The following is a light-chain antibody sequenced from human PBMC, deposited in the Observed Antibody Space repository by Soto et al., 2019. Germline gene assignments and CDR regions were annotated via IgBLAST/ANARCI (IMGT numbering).Light chain of an antibody. CDR2: IAS. V-gene: IGKV3-20*01. CDR3: QQYGTSPWT. CDR1: QSVNSDY. J-gene: IGKJ1*01. Sequence: EIVLTQSPGTLSLFPGERATLSCRATQSVNSDYLAWYQQKPGQAPRLLIYIASRRATGIPDRFSGGGSGTDFTRAINRLEPEDFAVYYCQQYGTSPWTFGQGTKVEIK.